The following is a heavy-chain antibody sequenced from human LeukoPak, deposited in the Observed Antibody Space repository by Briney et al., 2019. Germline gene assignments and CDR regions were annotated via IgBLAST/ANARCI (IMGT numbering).Heavy chain of an antibody. CDR2: THTSGST. Sequence: SETLSLTCSVSGDSVSSYYWNWIRQPAGKGLEWIGRTHTSGSTNYNPSLKSRVTMSVDKSKNQFSLKMTSVTAADTAVYYCARGRTNTSSFDPWGQGTLVTVSS. D-gene: IGHD2-8*01. CDR3: ARGRTNTSSFDP. V-gene: IGHV4-4*07. J-gene: IGHJ5*02. CDR1: GDSVSSYY.